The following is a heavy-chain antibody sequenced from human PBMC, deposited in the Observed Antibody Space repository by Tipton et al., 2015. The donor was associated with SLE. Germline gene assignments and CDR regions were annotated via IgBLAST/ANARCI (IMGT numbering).Heavy chain of an antibody. CDR1: GGSMSGYY. V-gene: IGHV4-4*08. J-gene: IGHJ3*02. CDR2: IHSGGST. Sequence: TLSLTCAVSGGSMSGYYLSWIRQSPWKGLEGIGYIHSGGSTNYNPSFNSRVTISSDTSRNQFSLTLTSVTVADTAVYYCAKEGGSESHDGFDIWGQGTMVTVSS. D-gene: IGHD3-10*01. CDR3: AKEGGSESHDGFDI.